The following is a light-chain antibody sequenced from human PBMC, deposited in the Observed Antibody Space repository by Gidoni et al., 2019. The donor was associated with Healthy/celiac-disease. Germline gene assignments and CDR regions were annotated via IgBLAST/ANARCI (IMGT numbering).Light chain of an antibody. V-gene: IGKV2-28*01. Sequence: DIVMTQSPLSLPVTPGEPASISCRSSQSLLHSNGYNYLDWYLQKPGQSPQLLIYLGSNRASGVPDRFSGSGSGTDFTLKSSRVEAEDVGVYYCMQALQTPPTFXPXTKVDIK. CDR3: MQALQTPPT. CDR2: LGS. CDR1: QSLLHSNGYNY. J-gene: IGKJ3*01.